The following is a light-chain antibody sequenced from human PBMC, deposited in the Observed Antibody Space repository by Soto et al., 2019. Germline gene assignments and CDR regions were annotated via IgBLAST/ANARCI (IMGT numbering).Light chain of an antibody. J-gene: IGKJ3*01. CDR3: QQRSNWPPEVT. CDR2: DAS. Sequence: EIVLTQSPATLSLSPGERATLSCRASQSVRSSLAWYQQTPGQAPRLLIYDASNRATGIPARFSGSGSGTDFTLTISSLEPEDCAVYYCQQRSNWPPEVTFGPGTKVDIK. CDR1: QSVRSS. V-gene: IGKV3-11*01.